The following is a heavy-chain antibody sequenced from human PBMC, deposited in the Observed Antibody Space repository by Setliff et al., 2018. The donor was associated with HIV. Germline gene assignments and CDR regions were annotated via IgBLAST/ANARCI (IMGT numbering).Heavy chain of an antibody. CDR2: INHSGST. V-gene: IGHV4-34*01. CDR3: ARSRTSSGYYGVTGYGMDV. CDR1: GGSFSGYY. Sequence: PSETLSLTCAVYGGSFSGYYWSWIRQPPGKGLEWIGEINHSGSTKYNPSLESRVTISVDTSKNQFSLKLNSVTTADTAVYYCARSRTSSGYYGVTGYGMDVWGQGTTVTVSS. D-gene: IGHD3-22*01. J-gene: IGHJ6*02.